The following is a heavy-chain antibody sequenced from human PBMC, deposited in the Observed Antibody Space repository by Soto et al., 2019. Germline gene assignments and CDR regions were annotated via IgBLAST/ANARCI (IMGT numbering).Heavy chain of an antibody. Sequence: SETLSLTCTVSGGSISSHYWSWVRQAPGKGLEWIGHIYYRGSTTYNPSLRSRSTISVDTSNNQFSLKLNSVTTADTAVYYCARDGRESSGMDVWGQGTKVTVSS. J-gene: IGHJ6*02. V-gene: IGHV4-59*11. CDR1: GGSISSHY. CDR3: ARDGRESSGMDV. CDR2: IYYRGST. D-gene: IGHD1-26*01.